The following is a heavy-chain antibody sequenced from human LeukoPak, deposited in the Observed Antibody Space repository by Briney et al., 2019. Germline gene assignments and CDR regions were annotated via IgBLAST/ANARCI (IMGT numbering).Heavy chain of an antibody. CDR3: AREVYSGYDKFDY. CDR1: GGTFSSYA. J-gene: IGHJ4*02. V-gene: IGHV1-69*13. D-gene: IGHD5-12*01. CDR2: IIPIFGTA. Sequence: ASVKVSCKASGGTFSSYAISWVRQAPGQGLEWMGGIIPIFGTANYAQKFQGRVTITADESTSTAYMELSSLRSEDTAVYCCAREVYSGYDKFDYWGQGTLVTVSS.